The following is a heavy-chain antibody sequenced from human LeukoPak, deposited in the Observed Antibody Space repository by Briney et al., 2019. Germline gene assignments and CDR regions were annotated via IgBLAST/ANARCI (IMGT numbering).Heavy chain of an antibody. J-gene: IGHJ3*02. D-gene: IGHD3-10*01. CDR2: IRSDGSSS. V-gene: IGHV3-74*01. CDR1: GFTFSSSW. Sequence: GGSLRLSCAVSGFTFSSSWMHWVRQAPGKGLVWVSRIRSDGSSSAYADSVKGRFTISRDNTKNTLYLQMNSLRAEDTAVYYCARRPDSYYYGSGSYAFDIWGQGTMVTVSS. CDR3: ARRPDSYYYGSGSYAFDI.